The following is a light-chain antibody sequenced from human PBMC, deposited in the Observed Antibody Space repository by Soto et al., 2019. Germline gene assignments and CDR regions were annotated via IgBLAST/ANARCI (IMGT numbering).Light chain of an antibody. Sequence: ENVMTQSPGTLSLSPGERATLSCRASQSVSTNYVAWYQQKPGQAPRLLIYGASSRASGIPDRFRGSGSGTDFTLTISRLEPEDFDLYYCQQYGSTPLTFGGGTKVDIK. J-gene: IGKJ4*01. V-gene: IGKV3-20*01. CDR2: GAS. CDR1: QSVSTNY. CDR3: QQYGSTPLT.